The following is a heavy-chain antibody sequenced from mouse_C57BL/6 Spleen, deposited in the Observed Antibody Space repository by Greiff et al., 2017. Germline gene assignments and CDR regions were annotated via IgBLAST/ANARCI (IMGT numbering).Heavy chain of an antibody. D-gene: IGHD1-1*01. CDR1: GFNIKDDY. Sequence: EVQLQQSGAELVRPGASVKLSCTASGFNIKDDYMHWVKQRPEQGLEWIGWLDPENGDTEYASKFHGKATITADTSSNTAYLQLSSLTSEDTAVYYCTDYYASRVLFAYWGQGTLVTVSA. V-gene: IGHV14-4*01. J-gene: IGHJ3*01. CDR2: LDPENGDT. CDR3: TDYYASRVLFAY.